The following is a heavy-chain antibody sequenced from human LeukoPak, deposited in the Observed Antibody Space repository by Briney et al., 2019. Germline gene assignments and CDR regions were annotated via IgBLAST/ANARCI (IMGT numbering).Heavy chain of an antibody. V-gene: IGHV1-8*03. J-gene: IGHJ4*02. CDR3: ARGVTTMVRGVHLPGY. D-gene: IGHD3-10*01. Sequence: ASVKVSCKASGYTFTSYDINWVRQATGQGLELMVWMNSNSGNTGYAQKFQGRVTITRNTSISTAYMELSSLRSEDTAVYYCARGVTTMVRGVHLPGYWGQGTLVTVSS. CDR1: GYTFTSYD. CDR2: MNSNSGNT.